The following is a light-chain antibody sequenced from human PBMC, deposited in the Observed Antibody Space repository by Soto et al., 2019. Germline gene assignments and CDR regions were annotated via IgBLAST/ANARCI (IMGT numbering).Light chain of an antibody. V-gene: IGKV3-11*01. Sequence: EVVLTQSPVTLSLSPGERATLSCRASQSFRGLLAWYQQKPGQAPRLLIYDAYNMATGIPPRFSGSGSGTDFTLTISSLEPEDSAVYYCQRRNMWPITFGQGTRLEIK. CDR1: QSFRGL. CDR2: DAY. CDR3: QRRNMWPIT. J-gene: IGKJ5*01.